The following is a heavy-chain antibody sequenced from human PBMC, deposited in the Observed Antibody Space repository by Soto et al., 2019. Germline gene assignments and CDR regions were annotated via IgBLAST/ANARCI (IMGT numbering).Heavy chain of an antibody. V-gene: IGHV1-8*01. CDR1: GYTFTSYD. D-gene: IGHD4-4*01. Sequence: ASVKVSCKASGYTFTSYDINWVRQATGQGLEWMGWMNPNSGNTGYAQKFQGRVTMTRNTSISTAYMELSSLRSEDTAVYYCARGGNSKVNYYYYYYMDVWGKGTTVTVSS. J-gene: IGHJ6*03. CDR3: ARGGNSKVNYYYYYYMDV. CDR2: MNPNSGNT.